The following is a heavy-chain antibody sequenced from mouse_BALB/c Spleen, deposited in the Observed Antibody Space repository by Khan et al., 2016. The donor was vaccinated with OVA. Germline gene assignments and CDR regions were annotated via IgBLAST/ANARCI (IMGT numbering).Heavy chain of an antibody. CDR3: ARANYYGYYFDY. D-gene: IGHD1-1*01. CDR2: IRYSGGT. CDR1: GYSITSGYA. J-gene: IGHJ2*01. V-gene: IGHV3-2*02. Sequence: VQLKESGPGLVKPSQSLNLTCTVTGYSITSGYAWNWIRQFPGNILERMGYIRYSGGTSYNPTLKSRASITRDTSKNPFFLQLNSVTTEDTATSYCARANYYGYYFDYWGQGTPLTVSS.